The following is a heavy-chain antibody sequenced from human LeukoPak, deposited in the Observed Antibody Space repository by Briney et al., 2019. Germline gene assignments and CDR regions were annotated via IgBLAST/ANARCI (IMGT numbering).Heavy chain of an antibody. Sequence: GGSLRLSCAASGFTFSSYWMSWVRQAPGKGLEWVANVKQDGSEKYYVDSVKGRFTITRDNAKNSLSLQMNSLRDEDTAVYYCARSSSAGFDIWGQGTVVTVSS. D-gene: IGHD6-25*01. CDR3: ARSSSAGFDI. CDR1: GFTFSSYW. CDR2: VKQDGSEK. V-gene: IGHV3-7*04. J-gene: IGHJ3*02.